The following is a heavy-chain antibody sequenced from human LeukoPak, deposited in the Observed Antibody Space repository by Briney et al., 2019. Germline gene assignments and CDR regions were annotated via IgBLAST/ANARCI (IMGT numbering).Heavy chain of an antibody. V-gene: IGHV3-7*01. CDR2: IKQDGSEK. CDR1: GFTFSSYW. Sequence: PGGSLRLSCAASGFTFSSYWMSWVRQAPGKGLEWVANIKQDGSEKYYVDSVKGRFTISRDNAKNSLYLQMNSLRAEDMAVYYCARDESSSGYCSGGSCYSITPGWFDPWGQGTLVTVSS. J-gene: IGHJ5*02. D-gene: IGHD2-15*01. CDR3: ARDESSSGYCSGGSCYSITPGWFDP.